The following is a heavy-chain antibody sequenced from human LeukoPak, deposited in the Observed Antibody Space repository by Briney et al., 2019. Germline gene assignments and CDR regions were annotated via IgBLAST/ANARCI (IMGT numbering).Heavy chain of an antibody. V-gene: IGHV1-2*06. CDR2: INPNSGGT. Sequence: GASVKVSCKASGYTFTSYGISWVRQAPGQGLEWMGRINPNSGGTNYAQKFQGRVTMTRDTSISTAYMELSRLRSDDTAVYYCARALRFLEWWEDYYYMDVWGKGTTVTVSS. J-gene: IGHJ6*03. CDR3: ARALRFLEWWEDYYYMDV. D-gene: IGHD3-3*01. CDR1: GYTFTSYG.